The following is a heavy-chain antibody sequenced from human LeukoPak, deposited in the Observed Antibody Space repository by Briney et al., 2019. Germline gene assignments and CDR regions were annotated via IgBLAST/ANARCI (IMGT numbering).Heavy chain of an antibody. J-gene: IGHJ6*03. CDR2: INWNGDST. D-gene: IGHD2-21*02. CDR1: GFTFDDYG. CDR3: AREVVTLDYYYYMDV. Sequence: PGGSLRLSCAASGFTFDDYGMSWVRQAPGKGLEWVSNINWNGDSTGYADSVKGRFIISRDNAKNSLYLQMKSLRAEDTALYYCAREVVTLDYYYYMDVWGKGTTVTISS. V-gene: IGHV3-20*04.